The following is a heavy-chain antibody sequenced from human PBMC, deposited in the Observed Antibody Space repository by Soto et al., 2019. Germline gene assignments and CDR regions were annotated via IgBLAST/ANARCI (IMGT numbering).Heavy chain of an antibody. J-gene: IGHJ4*01. D-gene: IGHD1-1*01. V-gene: IGHV1-18*01. CDR3: AENEHLFAY. CDR1: GYTFSSYG. CDR2: ISAYNGNT. Sequence: GASVKLSWKASGYTFSSYGLSWLRQAPGQWLEWMRCISAYNGNTNYAQKLHSRVTMTTDTSTITAYMELRSLRSDDTAVYYCAENEHLFAYWSQRTLVIGSA.